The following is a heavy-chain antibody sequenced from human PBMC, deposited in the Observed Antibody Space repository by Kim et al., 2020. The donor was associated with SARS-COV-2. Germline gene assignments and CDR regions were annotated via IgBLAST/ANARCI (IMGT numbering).Heavy chain of an antibody. CDR3: AKDSMVGARPSSC. Sequence: GGSLRLSCAASGFTFSSYGIHWVRQAPGKGLEWVAVIWNDGSNKYYADSVKGRFTISRDNSKNTLYQQMNSLRAEATAVYNCAKDSMVGARPSSCWGQGTLVTVSS. J-gene: IGHJ4*02. CDR1: GFTFSSYG. V-gene: IGHV3-33*06. D-gene: IGHD1-26*01. CDR2: IWNDGSNK.